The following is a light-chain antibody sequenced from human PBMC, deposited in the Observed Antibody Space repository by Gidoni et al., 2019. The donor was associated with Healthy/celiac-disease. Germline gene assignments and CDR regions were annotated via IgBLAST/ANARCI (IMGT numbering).Light chain of an antibody. J-gene: IGKJ1*01. Sequence: DVVMSQSRDSLAVSLGERATINCKSSQSVLYSSKNKNYLAWYQQKPGQPPKLLIYWASTREAGVPDRFSGSGSGTDFTLTISSLQAEDVAVYYCQQYYSPPWTFGQGTKVEIK. CDR1: QSVLYSSKNKNY. CDR2: WAS. CDR3: QQYYSPPWT. V-gene: IGKV4-1*01.